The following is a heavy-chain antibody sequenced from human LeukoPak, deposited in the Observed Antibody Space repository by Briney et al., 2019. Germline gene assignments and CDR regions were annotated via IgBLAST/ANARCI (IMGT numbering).Heavy chain of an antibody. CDR2: ISAYNGNT. Sequence: ASVKVSCKASGYTFTSYGISWVRQAPGQGLEWMGWISAYNGNTNYAQKLQGRVTMTTDTSTSTAYMELRSLRSDDTAVYYCARVLGRNDYRDYHRRYYFDYWGQGTLVTVSS. CDR3: ARVLGRNDYRDYHRRYYFDY. J-gene: IGHJ4*02. V-gene: IGHV1-18*01. D-gene: IGHD4-17*01. CDR1: GYTFTSYG.